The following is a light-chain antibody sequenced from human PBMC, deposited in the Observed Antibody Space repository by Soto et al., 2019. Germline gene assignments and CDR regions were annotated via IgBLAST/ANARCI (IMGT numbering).Light chain of an antibody. CDR2: DAS. Sequence: EIVLTQSPATLSLSPGERATLSCRASQSVSSYLAWYKQKPGQAPRLLIYDASNRHTGIPARFSGSGSGTEFTLTISSLEPEDFAVYYCQQRSNWPSITFGQGTRLEIK. CDR3: QQRSNWPSIT. V-gene: IGKV3-11*01. J-gene: IGKJ5*01. CDR1: QSVSSY.